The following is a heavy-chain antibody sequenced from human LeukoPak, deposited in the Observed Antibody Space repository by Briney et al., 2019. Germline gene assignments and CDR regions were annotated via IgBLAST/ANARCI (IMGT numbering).Heavy chain of an antibody. D-gene: IGHD4-17*01. Sequence: SETLSLTCTVSGGSISSYYWSWIRQPPGKRLEWIEYFYYSGSTNYNPSLKSRVTISVDTSKNQFSLKLSSVTSADTAVYYCARDPSTVTSNDVFDIWGQGTMVTVSS. V-gene: IGHV4-59*01. CDR2: FYYSGST. J-gene: IGHJ3*02. CDR3: ARDPSTVTSNDVFDI. CDR1: GGSISSYY.